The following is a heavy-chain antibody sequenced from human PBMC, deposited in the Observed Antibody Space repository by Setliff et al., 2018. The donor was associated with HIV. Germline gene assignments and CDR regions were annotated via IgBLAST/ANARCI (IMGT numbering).Heavy chain of an antibody. CDR1: GDSISTDY. CDR3: ARLIHTGLLYFDF. J-gene: IGHJ4*02. D-gene: IGHD2-8*02. CDR2: IYNSAST. V-gene: IGHV4-4*09. Sequence: SETLSLTCTVSGDSISTDYWTWIRQPPGKGLEWIGYIYNSASTSYNPSLKSRVTISLDTSRDQFSLNLRSVTAADTAVYFCARLIHTGLLYFDFWGLGTLVTVSS.